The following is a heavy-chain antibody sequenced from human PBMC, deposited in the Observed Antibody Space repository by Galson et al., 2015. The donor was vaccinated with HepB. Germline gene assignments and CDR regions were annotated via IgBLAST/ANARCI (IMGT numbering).Heavy chain of an antibody. D-gene: IGHD1-26*01. CDR3: ARASHPGTLDY. CDR1: GDSVSSTTAA. Sequence: CAISGDSVSSTTAAWNWIRQSPSRGLEWLGRIHYRSKFYNDYGASVKSRIIVSADTSNNQFSLHLTSVTPEDTAVYYCARASHPGTLDYWGQGTLVTVSS. V-gene: IGHV6-1*01. CDR2: IHYRSKFYN. J-gene: IGHJ4*02.